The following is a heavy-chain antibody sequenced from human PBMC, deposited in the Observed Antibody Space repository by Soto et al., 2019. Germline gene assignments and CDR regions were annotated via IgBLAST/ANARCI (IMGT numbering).Heavy chain of an antibody. CDR3: ARDTSLHGDFDF. J-gene: IGHJ4*02. V-gene: IGHV1-69*08. D-gene: IGHD4-17*01. Sequence: QVHLVQSGAEVKKPGSSVKVSCKASGDTFSSHTISWVRQAPGQGLEWMGRIIPSLDIANYAQRFQGRVTITADKSTTTAYMELSSLTPEDTAMYYCARDTSLHGDFDFWGQGTRVAVSS. CDR2: IIPSLDIA. CDR1: GDTFSSHT.